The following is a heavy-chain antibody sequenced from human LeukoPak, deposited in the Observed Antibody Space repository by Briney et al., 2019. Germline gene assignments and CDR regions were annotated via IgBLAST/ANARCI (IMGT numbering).Heavy chain of an antibody. CDR2: ISSNGGTK. CDR3: ARSYCSTNSCYQSFCY. CDR1: GFSFSTHS. Sequence: PGGSLRLSCAASGFSFSTHSIYWARQAPGMGLEYVSAISSNGGTKYYVDSVKGRFTISRDNYKNTVYLQMDSLRAEDTAVYYCARSYCSTNSCYQSFCYWGQGTLVSVSS. D-gene: IGHD2-2*01. J-gene: IGHJ4*02. V-gene: IGHV3-64*02.